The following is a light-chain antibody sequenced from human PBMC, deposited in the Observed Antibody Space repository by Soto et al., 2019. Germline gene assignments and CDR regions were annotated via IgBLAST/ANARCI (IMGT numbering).Light chain of an antibody. CDR3: SSYATSYFYV. CDR2: EVE. CDR1: GRDIGAYNY. V-gene: IGLV2-14*01. Sequence: QSALTQPASVSGSPGQSITISCTGSGRDIGAYNYVSWYQQHPGKAPKLIIYEVENRPSGVSNRFSASKSAVTASLTISGLQAEDEADYYCSSYATSYFYVFGPGTKVTVL. J-gene: IGLJ1*01.